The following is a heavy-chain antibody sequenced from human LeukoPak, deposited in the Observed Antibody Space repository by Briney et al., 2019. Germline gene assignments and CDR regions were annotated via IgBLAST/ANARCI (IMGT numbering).Heavy chain of an antibody. CDR3: AIARYDFWSGFQTPYYMDV. V-gene: IGHV3-23*01. CDR1: GFTFSSYA. D-gene: IGHD3-3*01. J-gene: IGHJ6*03. Sequence: PGGSLRLSCAASGFTFSSYAMSWVRQAPGKGLEWVSAISGSGGSTYYADSVKGRFTISRDNSKNTLYLQMNSLRAEDTAVYYCAIARYDFWSGFQTPYYMDVWGKGTTVTVSS. CDR2: ISGSGGST.